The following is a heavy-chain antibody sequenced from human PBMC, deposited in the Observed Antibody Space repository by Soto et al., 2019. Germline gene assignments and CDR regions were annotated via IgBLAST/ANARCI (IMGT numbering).Heavy chain of an antibody. D-gene: IGHD3-16*02. J-gene: IGHJ5*02. V-gene: IGHV3-7*03. Sequence: GGSLLLSYADSGFILRNYWMIWVRQAPGIGLQWVASVKVDGSEKFCVDPVKGRFTLSRGNAENSLYLQNKRMRAQDPAVYYCARYRSLDPWGQGILVTVSS. CDR3: ARYRSLDP. CDR2: VKVDGSEK. CDR1: GFILRNYW.